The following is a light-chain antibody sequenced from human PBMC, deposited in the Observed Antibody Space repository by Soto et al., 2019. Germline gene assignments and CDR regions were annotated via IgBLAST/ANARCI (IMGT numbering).Light chain of an antibody. CDR3: QQRGNWPPGFT. Sequence: EILLTQSPSTLSLSPVDRSTLSCMTIQSVSIHLAWYQHKGGQAPRLLIYDTSNRATGIPARFSGSGSGTDFTLTISSLETEDSAVYYCQQRGNWPPGFTFGPGTKVDIK. V-gene: IGKV3-11*01. J-gene: IGKJ3*01. CDR2: DTS. CDR1: QSVSIH.